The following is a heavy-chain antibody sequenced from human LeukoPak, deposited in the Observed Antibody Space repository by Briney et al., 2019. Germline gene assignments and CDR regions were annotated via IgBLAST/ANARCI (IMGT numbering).Heavy chain of an antibody. V-gene: IGHV3-48*01. CDR2: ISSSSSTI. CDR3: ARDLGVVRGTVSLDY. Sequence: PGGSLRLSCAASGFTFSTFGMNWVRQAPGKGLEWVSYISSSSSTIHYADSVKGRFTISRGNAKNSLYLQMTSLRAEDTAVYYCARDLGVVRGTVSLDYWGQGTLVTVSS. D-gene: IGHD1-26*01. J-gene: IGHJ4*02. CDR1: GFTFSTFG.